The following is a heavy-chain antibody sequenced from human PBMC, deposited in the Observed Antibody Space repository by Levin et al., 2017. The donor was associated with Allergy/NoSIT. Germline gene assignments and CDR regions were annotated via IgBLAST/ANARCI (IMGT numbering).Heavy chain of an antibody. CDR3: ARDGSGYDLIAFDI. D-gene: IGHD5-12*01. V-gene: IGHV4-59*01. Sequence: PSETLSLTCTVSGGSISSYYWSWIRQPPGKGLEWIGYIYYSGSTNYNPSLKSRVTISVDTSKNQFSLKLSSVTAADTAVYYCARDGSGYDLIAFDIWGQGTMVTVSS. J-gene: IGHJ3*02. CDR1: GGSISSYY. CDR2: IYYSGST.